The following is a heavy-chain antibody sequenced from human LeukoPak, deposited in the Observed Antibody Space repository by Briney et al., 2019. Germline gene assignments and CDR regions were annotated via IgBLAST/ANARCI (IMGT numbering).Heavy chain of an antibody. Sequence: SETLSLTCAVSGGSISSGGYSWSWIRQPPGEGLEWIGYIYHSGSTYYNPSLKSRVTISVDRSKNQFSLKLSSVTAADTAVYYCASNYYYYGMDVWGQGTTVTVSS. CDR2: IYHSGST. V-gene: IGHV4-30-2*01. J-gene: IGHJ6*02. CDR3: ASNYYYYGMDV. CDR1: GGSISSGGYS.